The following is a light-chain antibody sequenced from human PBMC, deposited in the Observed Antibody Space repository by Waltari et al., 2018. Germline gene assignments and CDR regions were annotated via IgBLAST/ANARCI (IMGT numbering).Light chain of an antibody. J-gene: IGKJ1*01. V-gene: IGKV3-20*01. CDR1: QSVGKY. CDR3: QKYVSLPAT. Sequence: EIVLTQSPGTLSLSPGERATLSCRASQSVGKYLAWYQQKPGQAPRLLIYDASTRATGIPDRFSGSGSGTDFSLTISRLEPEDFAVYYCQKYVSLPATFGQGTNMEIK. CDR2: DAS.